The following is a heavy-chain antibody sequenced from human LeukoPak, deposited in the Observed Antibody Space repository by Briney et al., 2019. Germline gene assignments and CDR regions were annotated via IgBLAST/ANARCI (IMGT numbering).Heavy chain of an antibody. CDR1: GYTFTGYY. J-gene: IGHJ6*03. Sequence: ASVKVSCKASGYTFTGYYMHWVRQAPGQGLEWMGWINPNSGGTNYAQKFQGRVTMTRDTSISTAYMELSRLRSDDTAVYYCARVLSSSWHYYYYYMDVWGKGTTVTISS. CDR3: ARVLSSSWHYYYYYMDV. CDR2: INPNSGGT. D-gene: IGHD6-13*01. V-gene: IGHV1-2*02.